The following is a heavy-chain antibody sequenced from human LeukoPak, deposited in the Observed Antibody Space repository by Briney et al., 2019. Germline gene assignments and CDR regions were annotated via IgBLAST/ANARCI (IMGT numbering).Heavy chain of an antibody. V-gene: IGHV7-4-1*02. J-gene: IGHJ3*02. D-gene: IGHD3-22*01. CDR2: ISTNTGNP. Sequence: ASVKVSCKASGETFTSYAMNRVRQAPGQGLEWMGWISTNTGNPTYAQGFTGRFVFSLDTSVSTAHLQISSLKAEDTAVYYCARAEMYYYDSSGVNSDAFAIWGQRTMVTVSP. CDR3: ARAEMYYYDSSGVNSDAFAI. CDR1: GETFTSYA.